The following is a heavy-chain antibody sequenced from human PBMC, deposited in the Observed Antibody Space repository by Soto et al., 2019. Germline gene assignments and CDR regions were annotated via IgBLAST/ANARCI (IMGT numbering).Heavy chain of an antibody. CDR2: IVVGSGYT. CDR1: GFTFTSTA. Sequence: GASVKACCKASGFTFTSTAVQWVRQARGQRLEWIGWIVVGSGYTNYVQKFQERVTITRDMSTSTAYMELCSLRSEDTAVYYCAADRKRGLQRSFDYWG. J-gene: IGHJ4*01. D-gene: IGHD1-26*01. CDR3: AADRKRGLQRSFDY. V-gene: IGHV1-58*01.